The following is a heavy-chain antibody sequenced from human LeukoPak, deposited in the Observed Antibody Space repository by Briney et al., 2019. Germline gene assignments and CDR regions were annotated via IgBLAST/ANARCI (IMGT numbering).Heavy chain of an antibody. D-gene: IGHD3-22*01. Sequence: GGSLRLSCAASGFTFSSYGMSWVRQAPGKGLEWVSGISGSGTTTYYADSVKGRFTISRDNSKNTLFLQMNSLRADDTAVYCCAKSSIFYDSSGYYVGEKYYFDYWGQGTLVTASS. J-gene: IGHJ4*02. CDR3: AKSSIFYDSSGYYVGEKYYFDY. CDR1: GFTFSSYG. CDR2: ISGSGTTT. V-gene: IGHV3-23*01.